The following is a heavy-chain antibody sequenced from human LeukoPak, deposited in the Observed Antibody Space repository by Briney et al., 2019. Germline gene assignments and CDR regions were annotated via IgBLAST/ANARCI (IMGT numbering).Heavy chain of an antibody. CDR1: GGSISSGGYY. CDR2: IYYSGST. CDR3: ARDGIAAAGRKVELGFDP. Sequence: KTSETLSLTCTVSGGSISSGGYYWSWIRQHPGKGLEWIGYIYYSGSTYYNPSLKSRVTISVDTSKNQFSLKLSSVTAADTAVYYCARDGIAAAGRKVELGFDPWGQGTLVTVSS. D-gene: IGHD6-13*01. J-gene: IGHJ5*02. V-gene: IGHV4-31*03.